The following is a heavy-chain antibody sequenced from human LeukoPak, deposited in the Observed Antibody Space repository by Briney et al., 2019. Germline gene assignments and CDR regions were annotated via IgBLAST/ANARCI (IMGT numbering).Heavy chain of an antibody. Sequence: SETLSLTCAVYGGSFSGYYWSWIRQPPGKGLEWIGEINHSGSTNYNPSLKSRVTISVDTSKNQFSLKLSSVTAADTAVYYCARDEWELAGGGAFDIWGQGTMVTVSS. CDR2: INHSGST. D-gene: IGHD1-26*01. CDR1: GGSFSGYY. J-gene: IGHJ3*02. V-gene: IGHV4-34*01. CDR3: ARDEWELAGGGAFDI.